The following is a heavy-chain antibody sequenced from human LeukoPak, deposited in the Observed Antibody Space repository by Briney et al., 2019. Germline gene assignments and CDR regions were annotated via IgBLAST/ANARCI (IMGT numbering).Heavy chain of an antibody. D-gene: IGHD3-3*01. CDR2: ISAYNGNT. V-gene: IGHV1-18*01. Sequence: ASVKVSRKASGYTFTSYGISWVRQAPGQGLEWMGWISAYNGNTNYAQKLQGRVTMTTDTSTSTAYMELRSLRSDDTAVYYCARENLYYDFWSGYPRYYFDYWGQGTLVTVSS. CDR1: GYTFTSYG. CDR3: ARENLYYDFWSGYPRYYFDY. J-gene: IGHJ4*02.